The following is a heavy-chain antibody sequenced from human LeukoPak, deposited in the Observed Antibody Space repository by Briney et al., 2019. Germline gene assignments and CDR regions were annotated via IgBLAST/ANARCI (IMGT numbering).Heavy chain of an antibody. J-gene: IGHJ3*02. Sequence: GGSLRLSCAASGVILSDHHMDWVRQAPGKGGEWVGRTRDKGRGYTTEYAAWVKGRFTVSRDDSQTSVYLQMNSLKIEDTAVYFCARDGGEGDNSAFDIWGQGTVVTVSS. CDR2: TRDKGRGYTT. CDR1: GVILSDHH. D-gene: IGHD3-16*01. V-gene: IGHV3-72*01. CDR3: ARDGGEGDNSAFDI.